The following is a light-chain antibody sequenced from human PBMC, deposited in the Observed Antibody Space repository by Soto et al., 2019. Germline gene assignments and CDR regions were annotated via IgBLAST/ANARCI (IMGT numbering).Light chain of an antibody. J-gene: IGLJ1*01. Sequence: QSALTQPPSASGSPGQSVTISCTGTSSDVGDYNYVSWYQHHPGKAPKLMIYEVTKRPSGVPDRFSGSKSGNTASLTVSGLQAEDEADYYCSSYASTNTPYVFGTGTKITIL. V-gene: IGLV2-8*01. CDR1: SSDVGDYNY. CDR2: EVT. CDR3: SSYASTNTPYV.